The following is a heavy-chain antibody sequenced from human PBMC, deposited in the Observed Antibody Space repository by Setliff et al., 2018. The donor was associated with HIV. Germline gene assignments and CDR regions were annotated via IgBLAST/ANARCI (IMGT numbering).Heavy chain of an antibody. Sequence: GGSLRLSCAASGFSFRDYYMSWIRQAPGKGLEWVSYISSSGSTIYYADSVKGRFTISRDNAKNSLYLQMNSLRAEDTAVYYCATQVNYDSSGYGYFQHWGQGTLVTVSS. J-gene: IGHJ1*01. CDR3: ATQVNYDSSGYGYFQH. CDR1: GFSFRDYY. CDR2: ISSSGSTI. V-gene: IGHV3-11*01. D-gene: IGHD3-22*01.